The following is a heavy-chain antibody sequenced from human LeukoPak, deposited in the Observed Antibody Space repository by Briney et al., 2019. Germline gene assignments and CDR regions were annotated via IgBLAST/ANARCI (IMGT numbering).Heavy chain of an antibody. D-gene: IGHD2-2*01. CDR3: ASGSSPFYYGMDV. CDR2: IYPGDFDT. J-gene: IGHJ6*04. Sequence: GESLKISCKGSGYSFTSYWIGWVRQMPGKGLEWMGIIYPGDFDTRYSPSFQGQVTISADKSISTAYLQWSSLKASDTAMYYCASGSSPFYYGMDVWGKGTTVTVSS. CDR1: GYSFTSYW. V-gene: IGHV5-51*01.